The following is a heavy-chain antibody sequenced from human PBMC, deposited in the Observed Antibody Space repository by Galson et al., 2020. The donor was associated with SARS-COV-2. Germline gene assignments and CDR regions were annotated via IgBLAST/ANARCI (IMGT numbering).Heavy chain of an antibody. CDR1: GFTFSTYA. D-gene: IGHD6-13*01. J-gene: IGHJ5*02. CDR2: IGGGGGTT. CDR3: AEEKQQLTS. V-gene: IGHV3-23*01. Sequence: LSLPSAASGFTFSTYAMTWVRQAPGRGLEWGSAIGGGGGTTYYSGSVRVRFTISRDNSKNTLYLQMNSLRAEDTAMYYCAEEKQQLTSWGQGTLVTVSS.